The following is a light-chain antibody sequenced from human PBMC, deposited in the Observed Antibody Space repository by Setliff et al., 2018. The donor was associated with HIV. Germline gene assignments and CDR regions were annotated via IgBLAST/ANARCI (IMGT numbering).Light chain of an antibody. CDR2: EVN. CDR1: KNDVGGHDV. CDR3: SSYTSTSTLCV. V-gene: IGLV2-14*02. J-gene: IGLJ1*01. Sequence: QSALAQPASVSGSPGQSITMSCTGTKNDVGGHDVVAWYQQYPGKAPKLIIYEVNKRPSGLSNRFSGSKSGNTASLTISGLQAEDEADYYCSSYTSTSTLCVFGTGTKVTVL.